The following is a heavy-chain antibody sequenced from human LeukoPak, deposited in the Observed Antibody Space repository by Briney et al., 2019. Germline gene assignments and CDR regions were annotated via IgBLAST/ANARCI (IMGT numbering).Heavy chain of an antibody. D-gene: IGHD3-16*01. Sequence: PGGSLRLSCAASGFTFSNYAMNWVRQAPGKGLVWVSRMNNDGRVISYADSVKGRFTISRDNAKNTLYLQMNSLRAEDTAVYYCAREFEATGFWALDYWGQGTLVTASS. V-gene: IGHV3-74*01. J-gene: IGHJ4*02. CDR2: MNNDGRVI. CDR3: AREFEATGFWALDY. CDR1: GFTFSNYA.